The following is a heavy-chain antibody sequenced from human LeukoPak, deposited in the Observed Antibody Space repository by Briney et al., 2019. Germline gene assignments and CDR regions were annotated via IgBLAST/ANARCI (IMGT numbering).Heavy chain of an antibody. Sequence: PSETLSLTCTVSGGSISSYYWSWIRQPDGKGLEWIGRIYTSGSTNYNPSLKSRVTMSVDKSKNQVSLKLSSVTAADTAVYYCARDKGSPPFDLWGRGTLVTVSS. CDR1: GGSISSYY. V-gene: IGHV4-4*07. J-gene: IGHJ2*01. CDR2: IYTSGST. D-gene: IGHD3-10*01. CDR3: ARDKGSPPFDL.